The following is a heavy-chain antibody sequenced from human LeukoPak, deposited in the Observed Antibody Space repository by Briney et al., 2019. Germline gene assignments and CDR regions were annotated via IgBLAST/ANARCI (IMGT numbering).Heavy chain of an antibody. CDR1: GFTFSSYW. V-gene: IGHV3-30*18. CDR2: ISYDGSNK. J-gene: IGHJ3*02. CDR3: AKDLIGGPGDYDAFDI. Sequence: GGSLRLSCVASGFTFSSYWMTWVRQAPGKGLEWVAVISYDGSNKYYADSVKGRFTISRDNSKNTLYLQMNSLRAEDTAVYYCAKDLIGGPGDYDAFDIWGQGTMVTVSS. D-gene: IGHD4-17*01.